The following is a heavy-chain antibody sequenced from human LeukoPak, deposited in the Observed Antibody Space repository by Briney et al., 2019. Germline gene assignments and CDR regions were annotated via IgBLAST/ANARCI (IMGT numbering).Heavy chain of an antibody. V-gene: IGHV4-61*02. D-gene: IGHD2-2*01. CDR2: IYTSGST. J-gene: IGHJ3*02. CDR3: ARDCSSTSCVDAFDI. CDR1: GGSISSGSYY. Sequence: PSETLSLTCTVSGGSISSGSYYWSWVRQPAGKGLGWIGRIYTSGSTNYNPSLKSRVTISVDTSKNQFSLKLSSVTAADTAVYYCARDCSSTSCVDAFDIWGQGTMVTVSS.